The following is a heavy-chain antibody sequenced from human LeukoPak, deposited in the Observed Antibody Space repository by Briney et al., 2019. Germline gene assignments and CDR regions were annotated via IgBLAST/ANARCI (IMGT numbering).Heavy chain of an antibody. CDR1: GYTFTSYG. D-gene: IGHD6-13*01. Sequence: ASVKVSCKASGYTFTSYGISWVRQAPGQGLEWMGIINPSGGSTSYAQKFQGRVTMTRDTSTSTVYMELSSLRSEDTAVYYYARGGSSWYLFYYFDYWGQGTLVTVSS. CDR3: ARGGSSWYLFYYFDY. CDR2: INPSGGST. J-gene: IGHJ4*02. V-gene: IGHV1-46*01.